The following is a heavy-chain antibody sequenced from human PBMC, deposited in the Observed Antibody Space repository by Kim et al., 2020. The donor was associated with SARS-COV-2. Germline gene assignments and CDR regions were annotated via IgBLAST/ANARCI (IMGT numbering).Heavy chain of an antibody. Sequence: SETLSLTCTVSGGSISSYYWSWIRQPPGKGLEWIGYIYYSGSTNYNPSLKSRVTISVDTSKNQFSLKLSSVTAADTAVYYCARYGYGFDYWGQGTLVNVS. CDR3: ARYGYGFDY. V-gene: IGHV4-59*01. CDR2: IYYSGST. CDR1: GGSISSYY. J-gene: IGHJ4*02. D-gene: IGHD4-17*01.